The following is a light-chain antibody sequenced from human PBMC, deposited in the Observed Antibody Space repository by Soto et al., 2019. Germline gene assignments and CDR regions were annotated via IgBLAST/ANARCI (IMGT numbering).Light chain of an antibody. Sequence: QSVLTQPASVSGSPGQSITISCTGTSRDVGGYNFVSWFQQHPDKAPKLIISEVTNRPSGVSDRFSGSKSGNTASLTISGLQAEDEADYCCSSYSGRSTYVFGTGTKLTVL. J-gene: IGLJ1*01. CDR1: SRDVGGYNF. CDR2: EVT. CDR3: SSYSGRSTYV. V-gene: IGLV2-14*01.